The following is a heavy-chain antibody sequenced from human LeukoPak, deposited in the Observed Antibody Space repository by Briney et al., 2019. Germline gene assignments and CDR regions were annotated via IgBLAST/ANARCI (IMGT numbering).Heavy chain of an antibody. D-gene: IGHD3-3*01. V-gene: IGHV3-21*03. CDR2: ISSSSSYI. Sequence: GGSLRLSCAASGFTFSSYSMNWVRQAPGKGLEWVSSISSSSSYIYYAESVKGRFTISRDNAKNSLYLQMNSLRAEDTAVYYCARDGGVREFDPWGQGTLVTVSS. CDR1: GFTFSSYS. CDR3: ARDGGVREFDP. J-gene: IGHJ5*02.